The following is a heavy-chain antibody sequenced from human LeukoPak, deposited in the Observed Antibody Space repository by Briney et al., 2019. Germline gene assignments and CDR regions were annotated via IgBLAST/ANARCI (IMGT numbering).Heavy chain of an antibody. D-gene: IGHD3-22*01. CDR2: VYYSGST. J-gene: IGHJ4*02. Sequence: SSETLSLTCTVSGGSISSSSSYWGWIRQPPGQGLEWIGSVYYSGSTYYNPSLKSRVTISVDTSKNQFSLKLSSVTAADTAVYYCARESSGYYDYWGQGTLVTVSS. CDR3: ARESSGYYDY. V-gene: IGHV4-39*07. CDR1: GGSISSSSSY.